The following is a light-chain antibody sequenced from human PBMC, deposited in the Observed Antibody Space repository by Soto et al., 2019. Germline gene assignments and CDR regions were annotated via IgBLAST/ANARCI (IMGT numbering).Light chain of an antibody. CDR3: QQYGISPWT. J-gene: IGKJ1*01. Sequence: EIVLTQSPGTLSLSPRERATLSCRASQTVGSSYLAWYQQKPGQAPRLLIYGASSRATGIPDRFSGSGSGTDFTLTISRLEPEDFAVYYCQQYGISPWTFGQGTKVEMK. CDR1: QTVGSSY. V-gene: IGKV3-20*01. CDR2: GAS.